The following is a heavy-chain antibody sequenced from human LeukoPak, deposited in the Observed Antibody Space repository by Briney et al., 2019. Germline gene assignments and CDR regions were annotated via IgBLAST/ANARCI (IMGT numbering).Heavy chain of an antibody. CDR3: ARAGYSSGWPSRDAFDI. Sequence: PGGSLRLSCAASGFTFGSYAMSWVRQAPGKGLEWVSAISGSGGSTYYADSVKGRFTISRDNSKNTLYLQMNSLRAEDTAVYYCARAGYSSGWPSRDAFDIWGQGTMVTVSS. CDR1: GFTFGSYA. D-gene: IGHD6-19*01. J-gene: IGHJ3*02. CDR2: ISGSGGST. V-gene: IGHV3-23*01.